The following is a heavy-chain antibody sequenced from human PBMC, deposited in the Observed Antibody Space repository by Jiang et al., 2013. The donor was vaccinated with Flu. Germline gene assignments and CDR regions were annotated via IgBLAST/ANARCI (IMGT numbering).Heavy chain of an antibody. CDR2: ISGSSSHI. D-gene: IGHD3-10*01. J-gene: IGHJ4*02. CDR3: ARDEFGDLRPFDY. V-gene: IGHV3-48*01. Sequence: RLSCAASGFTFSSYGMNWVRQAPGKGLEWVSYISGSSSHIYYADSVKGRFTISRDNAKNALFLQMNNLRAADTAFYYCARDEFGDLRPFDYWGQGALVTVSS. CDR1: GFTFSSYG.